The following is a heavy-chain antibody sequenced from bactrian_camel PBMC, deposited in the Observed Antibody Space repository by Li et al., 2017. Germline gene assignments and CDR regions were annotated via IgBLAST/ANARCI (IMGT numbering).Heavy chain of an antibody. CDR2: IDTGDGST. Sequence: VQLVESGGGSVRAGGSVRLSCAASGYTFNTYSWFRQAPGQEREGVAAIDTGDGSTYYLNSVNGRFTISHDPDKNTVYLQMTSLSVEDTAVYYCAAVAVTGRATLCTGSVCSQCHPRPAFFGQGTQVTVS. CDR1: GYTFNTY. J-gene: IGHJ4*01. D-gene: IGHD6*01. V-gene: IGHV3S40*01.